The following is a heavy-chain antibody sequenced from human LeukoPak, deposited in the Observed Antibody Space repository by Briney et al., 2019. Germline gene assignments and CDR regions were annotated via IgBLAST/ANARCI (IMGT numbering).Heavy chain of an antibody. V-gene: IGHV4-4*07. Sequence: SETLSLTCTVSGGSTSTYYWSWIRQPAGKGLEWIGRIYTSGSTNYNPSLKSRVTISVDTSKNQFSLKLSSVTAADTAVYYCARADYSSTWSHDYYYMDVWGKGTTVTVSS. CDR1: GGSTSTYY. CDR2: IYTSGST. D-gene: IGHD6-13*01. CDR3: ARADYSSTWSHDYYYMDV. J-gene: IGHJ6*03.